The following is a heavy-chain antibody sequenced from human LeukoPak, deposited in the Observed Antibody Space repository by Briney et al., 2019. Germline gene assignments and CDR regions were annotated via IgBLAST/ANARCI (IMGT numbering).Heavy chain of an antibody. CDR3: AKTAARGNYYYGMDV. Sequence: GGSLRLSCAASGFTFSSYAMSWVRQAPGKGLEWVSAISGSGGSTYYADSVKGRFTISRDNSKNTLYLQMNSLGAEDTAVYYCAKTAARGNYYYGMDVWGQGTTVTVSS. CDR2: ISGSGGST. V-gene: IGHV3-23*01. J-gene: IGHJ6*02. CDR1: GFTFSSYA. D-gene: IGHD6-6*01.